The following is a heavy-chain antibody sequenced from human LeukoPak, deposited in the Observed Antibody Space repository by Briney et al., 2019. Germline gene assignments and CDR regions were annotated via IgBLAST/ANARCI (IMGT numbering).Heavy chain of an antibody. CDR3: ARVLT. V-gene: IGHV3-30*04. J-gene: IGHJ5*02. CDR2: ISYDGSNK. CDR1: GFTFSSYA. Sequence: GRSLRLSCAASGFTFSSYAMHWVRQASGKGLEWVAVISYDGSNKYYADSVKGRFTISRDNSKNTLYLQMNSLRAEDTAVYYCARVLTWGQGTLVTVSS.